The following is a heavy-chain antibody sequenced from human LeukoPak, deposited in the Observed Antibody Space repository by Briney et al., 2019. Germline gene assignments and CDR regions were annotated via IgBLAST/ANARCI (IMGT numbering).Heavy chain of an antibody. CDR3: ARGAIVVVPAATLPYMDV. CDR2: INHSGST. J-gene: IGHJ6*03. V-gene: IGHV4-34*01. CDR1: GVYFSGYY. D-gene: IGHD2-2*01. Sequence: SETLSLTCAVYGVYFSGYYWSWIRQPPGKGLEWIGEINHSGSTNYNPSLKSRVTIPVDTSENQFSLKLCSVTAADTAVYYCARGAIVVVPAATLPYMDVWGKGTTVTVSS.